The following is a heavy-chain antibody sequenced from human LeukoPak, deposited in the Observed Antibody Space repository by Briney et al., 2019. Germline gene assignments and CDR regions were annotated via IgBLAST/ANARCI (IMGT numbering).Heavy chain of an antibody. J-gene: IGHJ6*02. V-gene: IGHV3-13*01. CDR3: ARDPSGIGMDV. CDR1: GFSFSTYD. Sequence: GGSLRLSCAASGFSFSTYDTQWVRQVTGKGLEWVSAIGKAGDTHYSGSVKGRFTISRENAKNSVYLQMNDLRVGDTAVYYCARDPSGIGMDVWGQGATVTVSS. CDR2: IGKAGDT.